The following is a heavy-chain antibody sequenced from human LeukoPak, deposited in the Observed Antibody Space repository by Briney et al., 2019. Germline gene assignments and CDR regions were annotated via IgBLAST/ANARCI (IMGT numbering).Heavy chain of an antibody. CDR1: GGSISSYY. CDR3: ARGWFGELGY. D-gene: IGHD3-10*01. V-gene: IGHV4-59*12. CDR2: IYYSGST. J-gene: IGHJ4*02. Sequence: SETLSLTCTVSGGSISSYYWSWIRQPPGEGLEWIGYIYYSGSTNYNPSLKSRVTISVDKSKNQFSLMLSSVTAADTAVYYCARGWFGELGYWGQGTLVTVSS.